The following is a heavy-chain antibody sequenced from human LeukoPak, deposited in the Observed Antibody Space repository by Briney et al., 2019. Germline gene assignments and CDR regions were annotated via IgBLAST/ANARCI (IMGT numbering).Heavy chain of an antibody. V-gene: IGHV4-59*08. CDR3: ARHPGEMATIREIDY. D-gene: IGHD5-24*01. J-gene: IGHJ4*02. CDR2: VSYSGTT. Sequence: SETLSLTCSVSGGSISTYYWSWIRQPPGKGLERIGCVSYSGTTKYSPSLKSRVTISVDTSKNQFSLKLSSVTAADTAVYYCARHPGEMATIREIDYWGQGTLVTVSS. CDR1: GGSISTYY.